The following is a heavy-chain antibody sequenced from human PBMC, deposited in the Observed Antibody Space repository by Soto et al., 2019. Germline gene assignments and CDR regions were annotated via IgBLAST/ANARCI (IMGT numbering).Heavy chain of an antibody. CDR1: GFIFRDWF. Sequence: GGSLRLSCAASGFIFRDWFMSWIRQAPGKGLEWISYISKDSGRATRYADSVKGRFTISRDNSKNTVYLQMNSLRAEDTAVYYCAVHCSTSSCSYWGQGTLVTVSS. CDR2: ISKDSGRAT. D-gene: IGHD2-2*01. CDR3: AVHCSTSSCSY. J-gene: IGHJ4*02. V-gene: IGHV3-11*01.